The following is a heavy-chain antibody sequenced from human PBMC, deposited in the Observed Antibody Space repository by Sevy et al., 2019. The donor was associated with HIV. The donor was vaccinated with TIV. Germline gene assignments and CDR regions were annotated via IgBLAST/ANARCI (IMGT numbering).Heavy chain of an antibody. CDR3: ARDLDRTEDY. V-gene: IGHV3-7*01. CDR1: GFTFSSYW. Sequence: GGSLRLSCAASGFTFSSYWMSWVRQAPGKGLEWVANIKQDGSEKDYVDSVRGRFTISRDNAKKSLYLQMNSLRVEDTAVYYCARDLDRTEDYWGQGTLVTVSS. J-gene: IGHJ4*02. D-gene: IGHD3-3*01. CDR2: IKQDGSEK.